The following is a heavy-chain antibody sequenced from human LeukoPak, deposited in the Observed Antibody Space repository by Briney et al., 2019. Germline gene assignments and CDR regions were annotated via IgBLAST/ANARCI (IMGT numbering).Heavy chain of an antibody. V-gene: IGHV1-69*13. CDR1: GGTFSNYG. Sequence: ASVKVSCKASGGTFSNYGIGWVRQAPGQGLEWMGGIIPIFGTANYAQNLQGRATITADESTTTAYMELSSLRSDDTAVYYCARFDPGVHLGDYWGQGTLVTVSS. CDR2: IIPIFGTA. CDR3: ARFDPGVHLGDY. D-gene: IGHD3-10*01. J-gene: IGHJ4*02.